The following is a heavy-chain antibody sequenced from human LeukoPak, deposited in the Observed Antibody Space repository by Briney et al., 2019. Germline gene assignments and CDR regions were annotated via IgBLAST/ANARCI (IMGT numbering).Heavy chain of an antibody. CDR1: GFTVSSNY. CDR2: IYSGGST. Sequence: GGSLRLSCAASGFTVSSNYMSWVRQAPGKGLEWVSVIYSGGSTHYADSVKGRFTISRHNCKNTLYLQMNSLRAEDTAVYYCARAPYSNPYYFDYWGQGTLVTVSS. J-gene: IGHJ4*02. D-gene: IGHD4-11*01. CDR3: ARAPYSNPYYFDY. V-gene: IGHV3-53*04.